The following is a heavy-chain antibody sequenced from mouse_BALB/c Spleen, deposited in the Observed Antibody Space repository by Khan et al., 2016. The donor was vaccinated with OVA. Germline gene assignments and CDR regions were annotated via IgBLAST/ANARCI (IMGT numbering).Heavy chain of an antibody. CDR2: IIPSNDYT. D-gene: IGHD2-14*01. J-gene: IGHJ3*01. CDR1: GYTFTTYT. Sequence: QVQLQQSGAELARPGASVKMSCKASGYTFTTYTIHWVQQRPGQGLEWIGYIIPSNDYTNYNHKFKDRATLTADKSSSTAYMQLSSLTSEDSAVYYCVISGAYYRSDDWFAYWGQGTLVTVSA. CDR3: VISGAYYRSDDWFAY. V-gene: IGHV1-4*01.